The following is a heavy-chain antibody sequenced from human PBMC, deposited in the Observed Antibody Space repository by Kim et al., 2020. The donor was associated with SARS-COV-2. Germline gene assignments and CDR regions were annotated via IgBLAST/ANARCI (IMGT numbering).Heavy chain of an antibody. V-gene: IGHV3-21*01. J-gene: IGHJ3*02. Sequence: VKGRFTISRDNSKNSMYLQMNSLRAEDTAVYYCARDLRYYGRSGPFFDIWGQGTMVTVPS. D-gene: IGHD3-22*01. CDR3: ARDLRYYGRSGPFFDI.